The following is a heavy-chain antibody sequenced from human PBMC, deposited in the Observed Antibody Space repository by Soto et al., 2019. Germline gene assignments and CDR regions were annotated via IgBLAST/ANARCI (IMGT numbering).Heavy chain of an antibody. CDR2: INHSGST. CDR1: GGSFSGYY. Sequence: SETLSLTCAVYGGSFSGYYWSWIRQPPGKGLEWIGEINHSGSTNYNPSLKSRVTISVDTSKNQFSLKLSSVTAADTAVYYCARFRRGSSWAFDYWGQGTLVTVSS. V-gene: IGHV4-34*01. D-gene: IGHD6-13*01. J-gene: IGHJ4*02. CDR3: ARFRRGSSWAFDY.